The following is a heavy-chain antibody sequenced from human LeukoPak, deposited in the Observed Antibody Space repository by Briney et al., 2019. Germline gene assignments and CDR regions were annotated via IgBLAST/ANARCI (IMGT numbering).Heavy chain of an antibody. CDR1: GGSISSSSYY. V-gene: IGHV4-39*01. CDR3: ARLGVSSGWYLFDY. J-gene: IGHJ4*02. CDR2: IYYSGST. Sequence: SETLSLTCTVSGGSISSSSYYWGWIRQPPGKGLEWIGSIYYSGSTYYNPSLKSRVTISVDTSKNQFSLKLSSVTAADTAVYYCARLGVSSGWYLFDYWGQGTLVTVSS. D-gene: IGHD6-19*01.